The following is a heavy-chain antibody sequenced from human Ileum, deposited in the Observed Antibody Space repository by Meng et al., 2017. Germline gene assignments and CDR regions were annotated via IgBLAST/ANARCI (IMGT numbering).Heavy chain of an antibody. J-gene: IGHJ4*02. Sequence: QVQPQESGPGLVEPSGTLSLTCPVSGGSISSSFYWSWVRQSPGKGLEWIGQIYLAGSPNYNPSLESRVTISVDKSKNQFSLRLTSVTAADTAIFYCVRHGGKYFDSWGQGTLVTVSS. D-gene: IGHD2-15*01. CDR1: GGSISSSFY. CDR2: IYLAGSP. CDR3: VRHGGKYFDS. V-gene: IGHV4-4*02.